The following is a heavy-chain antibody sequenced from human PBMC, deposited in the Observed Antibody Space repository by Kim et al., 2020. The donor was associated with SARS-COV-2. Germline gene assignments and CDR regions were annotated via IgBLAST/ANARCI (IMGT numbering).Heavy chain of an antibody. CDR1: GYSFSSFD. J-gene: IGHJ4*02. V-gene: IGHV1-3*01. D-gene: IGHD3-16*01. CDR2: INAGNGNT. CDR3: AGASFGKYHFDY. Sequence: ASVKVSCEASGYSFSSFDIYWVRQAPGQGLEWMGWINAGNGNTQYSQKFQGRVTFSRDTSATTAYMEMRSLKSDDTALYYCAGASFGKYHFDYWGQGTLVTVSS.